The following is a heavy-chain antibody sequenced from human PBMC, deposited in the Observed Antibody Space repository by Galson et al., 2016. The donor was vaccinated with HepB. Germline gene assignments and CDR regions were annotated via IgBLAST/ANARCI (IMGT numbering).Heavy chain of an antibody. D-gene: IGHD5-12*01. V-gene: IGHV1-69*06. CDR2: FIPFFGTA. CDR3: ARVRVDYFDY. J-gene: IGHJ4*02. Sequence: SVKVSCKASGDTFSRYGIGWVRQAPGRGLEWMGGFIPFFGTANYAQNFEDRVTINADKSTSTAYMELSSLRYEDTAVYYCARVRVDYFDYWGQGTLVTVSS. CDR1: GDTFSRYG.